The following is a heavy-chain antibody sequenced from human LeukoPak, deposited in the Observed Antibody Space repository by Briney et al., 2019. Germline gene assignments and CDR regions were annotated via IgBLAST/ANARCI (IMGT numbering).Heavy chain of an antibody. CDR1: GFTFSSYG. V-gene: IGHV3-33*01. CDR3: AREEYSSSWYLPFDY. D-gene: IGHD6-13*01. CDR2: IWYDGGNK. J-gene: IGHJ4*02. Sequence: PGRSLRLSCVASGFTFSSYGIHWVRQAPGKGLEWVANIWYDGGNKYYADSVKGRFTISRGNSKDTVYLQMNSLRVEDTAVYHCAREEYSSSWYLPFDYWGQGTLVTVSS.